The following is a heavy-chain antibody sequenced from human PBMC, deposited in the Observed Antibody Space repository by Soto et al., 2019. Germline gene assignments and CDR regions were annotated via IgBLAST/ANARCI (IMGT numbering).Heavy chain of an antibody. J-gene: IGHJ3*02. D-gene: IGHD1-26*01. CDR2: IYPGDSDT. CDR3: ARHDDRSIVGADDAFDI. Sequence: GESLKISCKGSGYSFTSYWIGWVRQMPGKGLEWMGIIYPGDSDTRYSPSFQGQVTISADKSISTAYLQWSSLKASDTAMYYCARHDDRSIVGADDAFDIWGQGTMVTVSS. CDR1: GYSFTSYW. V-gene: IGHV5-51*01.